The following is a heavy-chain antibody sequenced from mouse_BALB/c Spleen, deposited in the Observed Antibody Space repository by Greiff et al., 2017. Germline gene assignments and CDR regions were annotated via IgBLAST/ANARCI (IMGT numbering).Heavy chain of an antibody. V-gene: IGHV1-54*01. CDR1: GYAFTNYL. CDR2: INPGSGGT. D-gene: IGHD1-1*01. Sequence: VMLVESGAELVRPGTSVKVSCKASGYAFTNYLIEWVKQRPGQGLEWIGVINPGSGGTNYNEKFKGKATLTADKSSSTAYMQLSSLTSDDSAVYFCARSGDYGYFDYWGQGTTLTVSS. J-gene: IGHJ2*01. CDR3: ARSGDYGYFDY.